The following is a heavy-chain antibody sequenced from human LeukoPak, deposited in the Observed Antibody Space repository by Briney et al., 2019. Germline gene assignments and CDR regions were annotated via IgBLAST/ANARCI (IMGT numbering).Heavy chain of an antibody. J-gene: IGHJ4*02. D-gene: IGHD3-3*01. Sequence: SETLSLTCAVYGGSFSGYYWSWIRQPPGKGLEWIGEINHSGSTNYNPSLKSRVTISVDTSKNQFSLKLSCVTAADTAVYYCARGQRFLEWLWRRTQIYFDYWGQGTLVTVSS. V-gene: IGHV4-34*01. CDR3: ARGQRFLEWLWRRTQIYFDY. CDR1: GGSFSGYY. CDR2: INHSGST.